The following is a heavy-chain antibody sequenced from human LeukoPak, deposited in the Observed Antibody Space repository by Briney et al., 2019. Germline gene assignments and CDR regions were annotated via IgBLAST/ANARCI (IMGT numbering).Heavy chain of an antibody. CDR3: AKMVLRYFDRPRNWFDP. V-gene: IGHV3-23*01. CDR2: ISGSGDKT. D-gene: IGHD3-9*01. CDR1: GFTFSRLA. Sequence: GGSLRLSCAASGFTFSRLAMSWVRQAPGKGLEWVSTISGSGDKTYYADSVKGRFTISRDNSKNTLYVLMNSLRAEDTAVYYCAKMVLRYFDRPRNWFDPWGQGTLVTVSS. J-gene: IGHJ5*02.